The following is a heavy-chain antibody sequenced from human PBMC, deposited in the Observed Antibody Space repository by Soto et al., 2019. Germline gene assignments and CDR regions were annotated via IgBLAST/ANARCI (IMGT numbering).Heavy chain of an antibody. CDR1: GFTFSSYA. J-gene: IGHJ3*02. CDR2: ISGSGGST. Sequence: GGSLRLSCAASGFTFSSYAMSWVRQAPGKGLEWVSAISGSGGSTYYADSVKGRFTISRDNSKNTLYLQMNSLRAEDTAVYYCAIDIVVVPAALGGDPAFDIWGQGTMVTVSS. D-gene: IGHD2-2*01. CDR3: AIDIVVVPAALGGDPAFDI. V-gene: IGHV3-23*01.